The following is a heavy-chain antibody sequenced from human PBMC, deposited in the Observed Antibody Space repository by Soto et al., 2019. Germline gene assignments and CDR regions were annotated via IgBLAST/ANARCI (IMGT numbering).Heavy chain of an antibody. V-gene: IGHV3-30*03. Sequence: QVQLVESGGGVVQPGGSLRLSCATSGFIFSTYGMQWVRQSPGEGLEWVAVMANDGSYQYYADSVKGRFTISRDNSKNTLYLQMDSLRREETAVYYCARSIGGSSYYPPDYWGQGTLVTVSS. CDR3: ARSIGGSSYYPPDY. CDR2: MANDGSYQ. J-gene: IGHJ4*02. CDR1: GFIFSTYG. D-gene: IGHD2-15*01.